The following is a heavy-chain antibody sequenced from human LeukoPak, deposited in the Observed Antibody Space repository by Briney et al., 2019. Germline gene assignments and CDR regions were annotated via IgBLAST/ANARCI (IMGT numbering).Heavy chain of an antibody. CDR2: LQRDGTT. V-gene: IGHV3-53*01. J-gene: IGHJ1*01. Sequence: GGSLRLSCAASGFTFSDYWMHWVRQAPGKGLEWVSVLQRDGTTYYKDSVEGRFTISRDNSKNTIYLQMNSLRDGDTAVYYCSRETPDRHDKIENWGQGTLATVSS. CDR1: GFTFSDYW. D-gene: IGHD3-22*01. CDR3: SRETPDRHDKIEN.